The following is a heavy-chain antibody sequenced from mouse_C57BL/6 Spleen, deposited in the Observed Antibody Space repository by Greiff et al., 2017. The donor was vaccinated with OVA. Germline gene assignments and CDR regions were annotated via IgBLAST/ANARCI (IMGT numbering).Heavy chain of an antibody. Sequence: VKLMESGPELVKPGASVKISCKASGYAFSSSWMNWVKQRPGKGLEWIGRIYPGDGDTNYNGKFKGKATLTADKSSSTAYMQLSSLTSEDSAVYFCAREGGYDAFAYWGQGTLVTVSA. D-gene: IGHD2-2*01. CDR2: IYPGDGDT. CDR3: AREGGYDAFAY. CDR1: GYAFSSSW. J-gene: IGHJ3*01. V-gene: IGHV1-82*01.